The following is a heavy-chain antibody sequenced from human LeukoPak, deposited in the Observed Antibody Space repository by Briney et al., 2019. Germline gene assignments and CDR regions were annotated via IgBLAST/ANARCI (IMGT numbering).Heavy chain of an antibody. Sequence: SETLSLTCTVSGGSISSYYWSWIRQHPGKGLEWIGYIYYSGSTYYNPSLKSRVTISVDTSKNQFSLKLSSVTAADTAVYYCARLDEYYGSGSSYYFDYWGQGTLVTVSS. D-gene: IGHD3-10*01. J-gene: IGHJ4*02. CDR1: GGSISSYY. CDR3: ARLDEYYGSGSSYYFDY. V-gene: IGHV4-59*06. CDR2: IYYSGST.